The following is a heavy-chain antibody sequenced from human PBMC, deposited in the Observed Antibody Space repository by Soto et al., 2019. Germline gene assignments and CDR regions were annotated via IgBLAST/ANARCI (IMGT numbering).Heavy chain of an antibody. Sequence: QVQLVQSGAEMKKPGSSVKVSCQSSGGTFNTYAMNWVRQAPGQGPEWMGDISPMFGAANYAPKFQGRVTITADESTGTSCMQLSSLTSEETALYFCAREVQVQTPVFVYGGQGTLVPVSS. CDR1: GGTFNTYA. V-gene: IGHV1-69*19. CDR2: ISPMFGAA. CDR3: AREVQVQTPVFVY. D-gene: IGHD3-10*01. J-gene: IGHJ4*02.